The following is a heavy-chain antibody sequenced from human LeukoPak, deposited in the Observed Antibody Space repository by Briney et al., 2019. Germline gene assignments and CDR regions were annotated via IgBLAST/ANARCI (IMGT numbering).Heavy chain of an antibody. J-gene: IGHJ4*02. D-gene: IGHD6-13*01. CDR2: ISSSGNT. Sequence: GGSLRFSCAASGFTFRRSAMTWVRQTPGKGLDWVSSISSSGNTYYADSVKGRFTISRDNSKNMLYLQMNSLRAEDTAVYYCVKARISEDGLDFWGQGTLDTVSS. CDR1: GFTFRRSA. CDR3: VKARISEDGLDF. V-gene: IGHV3-23*01.